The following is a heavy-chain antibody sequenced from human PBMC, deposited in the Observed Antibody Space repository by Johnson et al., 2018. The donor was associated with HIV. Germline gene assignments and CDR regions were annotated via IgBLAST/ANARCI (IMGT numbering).Heavy chain of an antibody. Sequence: VQLVESGGGLVQPGRSLRLSCAASGFTFSSSGMHWVRQAPGKGLEWVAVISYDGSNKHYADSVKGRFIISRDNSQNTVFLQMNSLRAEDTAVYYCAREAATTFWGWDAFDIWGQGTMVTISS. V-gene: IGHV3-30*03. D-gene: IGHD3-10*02. CDR3: AREAATTFWGWDAFDI. CDR1: GFTFSSSG. CDR2: ISYDGSNK. J-gene: IGHJ3*02.